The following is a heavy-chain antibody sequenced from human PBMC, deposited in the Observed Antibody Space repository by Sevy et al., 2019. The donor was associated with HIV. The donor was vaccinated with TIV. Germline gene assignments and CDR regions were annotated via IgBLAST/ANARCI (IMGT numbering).Heavy chain of an antibody. CDR1: GFTFSSYG. J-gene: IGHJ6*02. CDR3: ARGLAALPGYYYGMDV. D-gene: IGHD6-6*01. V-gene: IGHV3-30*03. CDR2: ILYDGSNK. Sequence: GGSLRLSCAASGFTFSSYGMHWVRQAPGKGLEWVAVILYDGSNKYYADSVKGRFTISIDNSKNTLYLQMNSLRAGDTAVYYCARGLAALPGYYYGMDVWGQGTAVTVSS.